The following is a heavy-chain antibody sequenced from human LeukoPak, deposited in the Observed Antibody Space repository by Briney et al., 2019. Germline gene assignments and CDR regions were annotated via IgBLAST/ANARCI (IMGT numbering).Heavy chain of an antibody. Sequence: SETLSLTCTVSGGPISSYYWSWIRQPPGKGLEWIGYVHYSGSTNYNPSLKSRVTISLDTSKNQFSLKLTSVTAADTAVYYCARAPYSSSWYYFDYWGRGTLVTVSS. CDR3: ARAPYSSSWYYFDY. J-gene: IGHJ4*02. V-gene: IGHV4-59*01. D-gene: IGHD6-13*01. CDR1: GGPISSYY. CDR2: VHYSGST.